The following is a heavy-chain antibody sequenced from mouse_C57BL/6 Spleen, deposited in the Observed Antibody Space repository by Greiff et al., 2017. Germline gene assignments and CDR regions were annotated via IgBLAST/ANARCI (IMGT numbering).Heavy chain of an antibody. CDR3: TRAPAWFAD. J-gene: IGHJ3*01. Sequence: QVQLQQSGAELVRPGASVTLSCKASGYTFTDYEMHWVKQTPVHSLEWIGAIDPETGGTAYNQKFKGKAILTADNSSSTAYMELRSLTSEDSAVYYCTRAPAWFADWGQGTLVTVSA. V-gene: IGHV1-15*01. CDR1: GYTFTDYE. CDR2: IDPETGGT.